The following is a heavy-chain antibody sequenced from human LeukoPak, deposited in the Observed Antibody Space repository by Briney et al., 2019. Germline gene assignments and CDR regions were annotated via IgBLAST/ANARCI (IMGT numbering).Heavy chain of an antibody. CDR2: INHSGST. CDR3: ARVFDSGSQAYFYYMDV. D-gene: IGHD3-10*01. J-gene: IGHJ6*03. CDR1: GGSFSGYY. V-gene: IGHV4-34*01. Sequence: SETLSLTCAVYGGSFSGYYWSWIRQPPGKGLEWFGEINHSGSTNYNPSLKSRVTISVHTSKNQFSLKLSSVTAADTAVYYCARVFDSGSQAYFYYMDVWGKGTTVTISS.